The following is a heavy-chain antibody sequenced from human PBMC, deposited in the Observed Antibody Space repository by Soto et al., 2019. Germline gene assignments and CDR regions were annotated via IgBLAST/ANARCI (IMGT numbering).Heavy chain of an antibody. CDR2: VYPGDSET. D-gene: IGHD3-16*01. Sequence: GESLKISCKGSGYNFISYWIAWVRHMPGKGLEWMGIVYPGDSETRYSPSFEGQVTISADKSISTAYLQWSSLKASDTAMYYCARPQKVCYIDSWGQGALVTFS. CDR3: ARPQKVCYIDS. V-gene: IGHV5-51*01. CDR1: GYNFISYW. J-gene: IGHJ4*02.